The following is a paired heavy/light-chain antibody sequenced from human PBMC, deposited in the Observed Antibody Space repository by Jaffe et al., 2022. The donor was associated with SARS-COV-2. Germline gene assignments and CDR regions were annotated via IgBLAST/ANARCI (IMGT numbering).Light chain of an antibody. J-gene: IGLJ2*01. CDR1: SSDVGRYNF. V-gene: IGLV2-14*01. Sequence: QSALTQPASVSGSPGQSITISCTGTSSDVGRYNFVSWYQQHPGRAPKLMIYDVDNRPSGVSNRFSGSKSGNTASLTISGLQTEDEADYYCGSYASSITLVFGGGTKLTVL. CDR2: DVD. CDR3: GSYASSITLV.
Heavy chain of an antibody. D-gene: IGHD6-13*01. CDR1: GFTFSSYA. V-gene: IGHV3-23*04. J-gene: IGHJ6*03. CDR3: AKASPPDGYSTYYYYYYMDV. Sequence: EVQLVESGGGLVQPGGSLRLSCAASGFTFSSYAMNWVRQAPGKGLEWVSGIIGSGGNTYYADSVKGRFTSSRDNSKNTLYLHMNSLRAEDTAVYYCAKASPPDGYSTYYYYYYMDVWGKGTTVTVSS. CDR2: IIGSGGNT.